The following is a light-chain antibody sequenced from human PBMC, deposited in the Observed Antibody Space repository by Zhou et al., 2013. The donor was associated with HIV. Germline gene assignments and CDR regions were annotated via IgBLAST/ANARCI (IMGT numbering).Light chain of an antibody. J-gene: IGKJ5*01. CDR2: VAS. Sequence: VLTQSPGTLSLSPGERATLSCRASRNIYNNYLAWYQQRPGQALRLLINVASSRATGIPDRFSGSGSGTDFTLTISSLEPEDSAMYYCQQYGSLPITFGQGTRLEIK. CDR1: RNIYNNY. V-gene: IGKV3-20*01. CDR3: QQYGSLPIT.